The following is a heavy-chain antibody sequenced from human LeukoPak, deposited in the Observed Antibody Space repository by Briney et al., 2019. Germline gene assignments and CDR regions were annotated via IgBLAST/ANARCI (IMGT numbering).Heavy chain of an antibody. D-gene: IGHD4-17*01. CDR3: ARDDTVTARVGFID. J-gene: IGHJ4*02. CDR2: IKQDGSEK. CDR1: GFTFSSYW. Sequence: GGSHTLPRAASGFTFSSYWMSWGSHAPVKGQERVANIKQDGSEKYYVDSVKGRFTISRDNAKNSLYLQMNSLRAEDTAVYYCARDDTVTARVGFIDWGQGTLVTVSS. V-gene: IGHV3-7*01.